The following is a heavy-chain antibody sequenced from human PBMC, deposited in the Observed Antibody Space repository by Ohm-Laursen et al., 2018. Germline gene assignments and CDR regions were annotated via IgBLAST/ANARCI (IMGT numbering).Heavy chain of an antibody. Sequence: ASVKVSCKASGYTFTGYYMHWVRQAPGQGLEWMGWINPNSGGTNYAQKFQGRVTMTRDTSISTAYMELSRLRSDDTAVYYCARETWVAVAGTSMDVWGQGTTVTVSS. CDR1: GYTFTGYY. V-gene: IGHV1-2*02. CDR3: ARETWVAVAGTSMDV. CDR2: INPNSGGT. J-gene: IGHJ6*02. D-gene: IGHD6-19*01.